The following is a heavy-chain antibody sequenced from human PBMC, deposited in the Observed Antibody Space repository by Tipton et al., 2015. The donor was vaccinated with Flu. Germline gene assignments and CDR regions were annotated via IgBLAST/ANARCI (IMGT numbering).Heavy chain of an antibody. CDR2: THTNGNT. CDR1: GGSINRYY. CDR3: ASGNFYDSSGYFAF. D-gene: IGHD3-22*01. J-gene: IGHJ4*02. Sequence: TLSLTCNVSGGSINRYYWSWIRQSVGKGPEWIGRTHTNGNTNYNSSFGSRLTMSVDTSKSQFSRTLTSVTVADTAVYYCASGNFYDSSGYFAFWGQGILVTVSS. V-gene: IGHV4-4*07.